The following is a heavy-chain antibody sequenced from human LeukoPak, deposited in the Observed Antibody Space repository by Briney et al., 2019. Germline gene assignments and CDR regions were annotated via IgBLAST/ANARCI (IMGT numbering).Heavy chain of an antibody. Sequence: NSSETLSLTCTVSGGSISSYYWSWLRQPPGKGLEWIGYIYYSGSTNYNPSLKGRVTISVDTSKNQFSLELSSVTAADTAVYYCARAPLYYDILTGYYSAFFDYWGQGTLVTVSS. CDR3: ARAPLYYDILTGYYSAFFDY. CDR1: GGSISSYY. J-gene: IGHJ4*02. D-gene: IGHD3-9*01. V-gene: IGHV4-59*01. CDR2: IYYSGST.